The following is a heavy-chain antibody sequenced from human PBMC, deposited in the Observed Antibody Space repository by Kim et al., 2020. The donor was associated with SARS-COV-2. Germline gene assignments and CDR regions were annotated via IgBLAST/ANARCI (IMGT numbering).Heavy chain of an antibody. D-gene: IGHD3-3*01. J-gene: IGHJ4*02. Sequence: ASVKVSCKASGYTFTGYYMHWVRQAPGQGLEWMGRINPNSVGTNYAQKFQGRVTMTRDTSISTAYMELSRLSSDDTAVYYCARDRNTIFGVGIKSVSGRRQYWGQGTLVTVSS. V-gene: IGHV1-2*06. CDR2: INPNSVGT. CDR3: ARDRNTIFGVGIKSVSGRRQY. CDR1: GYTFTGYY.